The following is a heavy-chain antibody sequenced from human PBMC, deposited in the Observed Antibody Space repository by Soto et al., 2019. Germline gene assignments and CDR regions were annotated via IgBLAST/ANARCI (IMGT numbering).Heavy chain of an antibody. Sequence: SETLSLTCTVSGGSISSYYWSWIRQPPGKGLEWIGYIYYSGSTNYNPSLKSRVTISVDTSKNQFSLKLSSVTAADTAVYYCARASRPSDYWGQGTLVTVSS. CDR3: ARASRPSDY. CDR1: GGSISSYY. D-gene: IGHD6-6*01. V-gene: IGHV4-59*01. CDR2: IYYSGST. J-gene: IGHJ4*02.